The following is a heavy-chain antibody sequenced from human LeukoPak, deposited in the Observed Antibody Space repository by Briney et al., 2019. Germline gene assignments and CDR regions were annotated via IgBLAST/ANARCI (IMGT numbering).Heavy chain of an antibody. CDR3: ARDDLADTAMVFDY. J-gene: IGHJ4*02. CDR2: ISSSGGAI. V-gene: IGHV3-48*03. Sequence: GGSLRLSCVVSGFTFSSYEMNWVRQAPGKGLEWLSYISSSGGAIYYADSVKGRFTMSRDNAKNSLYLQMNSLRAEDTAVYYCARDDLADTAMVFDYWGQGTLVTVSS. CDR1: GFTFSSYE. D-gene: IGHD5-18*01.